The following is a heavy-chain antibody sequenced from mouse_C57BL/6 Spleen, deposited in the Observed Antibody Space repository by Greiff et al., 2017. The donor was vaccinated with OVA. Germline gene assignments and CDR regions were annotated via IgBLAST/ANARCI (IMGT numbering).Heavy chain of an antibody. CDR1: GYTFTSYW. D-gene: IGHD1-1*01. V-gene: IGHV1-50*01. Sequence: QVQLKQPGAELVKPGASVKLSCKASGYTFTSYWMQWVKQRPGQGLEWIGEIDPSDSYTNYNQKFKGKATLTVDTSSSTAYMQLSSLTSEDSAVYYCARGDYYGSNPDYGGQGTTLTVSS. CDR2: IDPSDSYT. J-gene: IGHJ2*01. CDR3: ARGDYYGSNPDY.